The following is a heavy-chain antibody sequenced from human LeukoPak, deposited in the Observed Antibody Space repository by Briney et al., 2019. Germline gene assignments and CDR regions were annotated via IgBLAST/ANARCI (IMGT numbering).Heavy chain of an antibody. CDR2: ISAYNGNT. D-gene: IGHD5-24*01. Sequence: ASVKVSCKASGYTFTSYAMNWVRQAPGQGLEWMGWISAYNGNTNYAQKLQGRVTMTTDTSTSTAYMELRSLRSDDTAVYYCAREARRGGAVDYWGQGTLVTVSS. J-gene: IGHJ4*02. CDR1: GYTFTSYA. CDR3: AREARRGGAVDY. V-gene: IGHV1-18*01.